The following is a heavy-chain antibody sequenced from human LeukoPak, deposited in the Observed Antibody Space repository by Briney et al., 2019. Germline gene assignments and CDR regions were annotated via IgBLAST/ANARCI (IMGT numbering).Heavy chain of an antibody. Sequence: QPGGSLRLSCAASGFTFSSYEMNWVRQAPGKGLEWVSYISRSATTIYYADSVKGRFTISRDNAKNSLYLQMNSLRAEDTAVYYCARDGGAVRGVIIRGDYFDYWGQGTVVAVSS. CDR2: ISRSATTI. D-gene: IGHD3-10*01. CDR1: GFTFSSYE. V-gene: IGHV3-48*03. CDR3: ARDGGAVRGVIIRGDYFDY. J-gene: IGHJ4*02.